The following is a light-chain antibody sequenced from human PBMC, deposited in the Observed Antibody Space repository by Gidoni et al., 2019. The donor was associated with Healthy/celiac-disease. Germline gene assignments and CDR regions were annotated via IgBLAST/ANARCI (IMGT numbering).Light chain of an antibody. CDR1: QGISNY. CDR2: AAS. CDR3: QKYNSAPPLT. Sequence: IQMTQSPSSLSASVGDRVTITCRASQGISNYLAWYQQKPGKVPKLLIYAASTLQSGVPSRFSGSGSGTDFTLTISSLQSEDVATYYCQKYNSAPPLTFGGGTKVEIK. J-gene: IGKJ4*01. V-gene: IGKV1-27*01.